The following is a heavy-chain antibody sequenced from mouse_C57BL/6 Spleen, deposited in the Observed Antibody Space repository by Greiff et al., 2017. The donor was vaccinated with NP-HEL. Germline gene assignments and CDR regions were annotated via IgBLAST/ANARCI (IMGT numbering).Heavy chain of an antibody. CDR2: INPNNGGT. J-gene: IGHJ2*01. CDR3: ARNWDYFDY. Sequence: VQLQQSGPELVKPGASVKISCKASGYTFTDYYMNWVKQSHGKSLEWIGDINPNNGGTSYNQKFKGKATLTVDKSSSTAYMELRSLTSEDSAVYYCARNWDYFDYWSQGTTLTVSS. D-gene: IGHD4-1*01. V-gene: IGHV1-26*01. CDR1: GYTFTDYY.